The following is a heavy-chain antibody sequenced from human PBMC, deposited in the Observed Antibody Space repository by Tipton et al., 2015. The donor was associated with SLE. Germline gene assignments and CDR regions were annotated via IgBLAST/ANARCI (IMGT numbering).Heavy chain of an antibody. D-gene: IGHD6-13*01. J-gene: IGHJ4*02. CDR2: IYYSGST. CDR1: GGSISTSSYY. V-gene: IGHV4-39*07. CDR3: ARAGFSAADS. Sequence: TLSLTCSVSGGSISTSSYYWAWIRQPPGKGLEWLGSIYYSGSTYYNPSLKSRVSISLDRSKNQFSLKLSSVTAADTAVYYCARAGFSAADSWGQGTLVTVSS.